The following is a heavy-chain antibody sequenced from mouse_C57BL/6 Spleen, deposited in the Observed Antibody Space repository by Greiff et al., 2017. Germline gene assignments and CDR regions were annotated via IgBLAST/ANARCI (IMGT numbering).Heavy chain of an antibody. CDR1: GYTFTDYE. V-gene: IGHV1-15*01. Sequence: QVHVKQSGAELVRPGASVTLSCKASGYTFTDYEMHWVKQTPVHGLEWIGAIDPETGGTAYNQKFKGKAILTADKSSSTAYMELRSLTSEDSAVYYCTLQSYAMDYWGQGTSVTVSS. CDR3: TLQSYAMDY. CDR2: IDPETGGT. J-gene: IGHJ4*01.